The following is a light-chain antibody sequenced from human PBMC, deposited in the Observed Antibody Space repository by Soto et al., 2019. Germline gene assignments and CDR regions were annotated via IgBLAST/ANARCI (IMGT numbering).Light chain of an antibody. V-gene: IGKV1-33*01. CDR3: QHFDSAPQYT. J-gene: IGKJ2*01. Sequence: DIQMTQSPSSLSASVGDRVTITCQASEDISNFLNWYQQRPGKAPNLLIYDASNLETGVPSRFSGSGSGTHFTFTISSLQAEDVATYYCQHFDSAPQYTFGQGTKLEI. CDR2: DAS. CDR1: EDISNF.